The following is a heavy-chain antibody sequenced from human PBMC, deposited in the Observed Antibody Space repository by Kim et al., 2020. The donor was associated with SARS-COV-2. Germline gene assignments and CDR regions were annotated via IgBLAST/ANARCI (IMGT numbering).Heavy chain of an antibody. Sequence: SETLSLTCTVSGGSISSYYWSWIRQPPGKGLEWIGYIYYSGSTNYKPSLTRRVTISVDTSKNQFSLKLSPVTAADTAVYYCERHRRVILLWFGVPAYWRQGTLVTVPS. D-gene: IGHD3-10*01. CDR2: IYYSGST. CDR1: GGSISSYY. J-gene: IGHJ1*01. CDR3: ERHRRVILLWFGVPAY. V-gene: IGHV4-59*08.